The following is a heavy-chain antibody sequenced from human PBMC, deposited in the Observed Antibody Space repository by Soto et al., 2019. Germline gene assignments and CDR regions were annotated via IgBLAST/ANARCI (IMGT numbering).Heavy chain of an antibody. V-gene: IGHV4-59*01. Sequence: PETQSHTCPVSGGSIRSYSGCWIRQPPGKGLELIGYIYYSGSTNYNPSLKSRVTISVDTSKNQFSLKLSSVTAADTAVYYCARDGYGGDFDYWGQGTLVTVSS. D-gene: IGHD2-21*01. J-gene: IGHJ4*02. CDR2: IYYSGST. CDR1: GGSIRSYS. CDR3: ARDGYGGDFDY.